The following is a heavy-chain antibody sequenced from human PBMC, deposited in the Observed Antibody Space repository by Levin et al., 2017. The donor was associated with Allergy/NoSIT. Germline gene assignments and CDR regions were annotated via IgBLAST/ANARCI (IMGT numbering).Heavy chain of an antibody. CDR2: ISRRSSYI. Sequence: ASVKVSCAASTFVFSDFRMNWVRQAPGKGLEWVASISRRSSYIYYADSVKGRFTISRDNAKNSVSLQMNSLRAEDPAVYDCARGLKILTTGSLYHNAMDAWGQGTTVSVSS. CDR3: ARGLKILTTGSLYHNAMDA. CDR1: TFVFSDFR. V-gene: IGHV3-21*06. J-gene: IGHJ6*02. D-gene: IGHD3-9*01.